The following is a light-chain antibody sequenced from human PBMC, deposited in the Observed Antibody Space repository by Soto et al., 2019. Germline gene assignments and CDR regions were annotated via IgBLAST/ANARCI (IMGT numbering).Light chain of an antibody. CDR1: QSVSSY. CDR3: QQRSKFLWT. J-gene: IGKJ1*01. Sequence: EIVLTQSPATLSLSPGDRATLSCRASQSVSSYLAWYQQKPGQAPRLLMYDTSNRAPGIPARFSGSGSGTDFTLTISSLEPEDFAVYFCQQRSKFLWTFGQGTTVDI. V-gene: IGKV3-11*01. CDR2: DTS.